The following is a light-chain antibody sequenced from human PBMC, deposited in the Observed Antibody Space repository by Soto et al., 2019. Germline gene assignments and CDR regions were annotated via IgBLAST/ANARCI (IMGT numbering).Light chain of an antibody. CDR2: GAS. CDR3: KQYNNGPPIT. J-gene: IGKJ5*01. V-gene: IGKV3D-15*01. Sequence: EIVLTQSPGTLSLSPGERATLSCWASQSVSSKLAWYQQKPGQAPRLLIYGASTRATGIPARFSGSGSGTEFTLTISSLQSGDVAVYYCKQYNNGPPITVGQGTRPESK. CDR1: QSVSSK.